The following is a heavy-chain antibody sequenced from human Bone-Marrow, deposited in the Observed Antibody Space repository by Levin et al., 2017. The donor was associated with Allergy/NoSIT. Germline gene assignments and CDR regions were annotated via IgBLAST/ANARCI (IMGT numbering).Heavy chain of an antibody. CDR2: MNQDGSVK. CDR1: GSTFSKHW. CDR3: VRGGYCTSTSCSYFDF. J-gene: IGHJ4*02. D-gene: IGHD2-2*01. Sequence: GGSLRLSCAASGSTFSKHWMTWVRQTPGKGLEWVANMNQDGSVKYYADSVKGRFTISRDNAKDSLFLRMNSLRADDTALFYCVRGGYCTSTSCSYFDFWGQGTVVTVSS. V-gene: IGHV3-7*03.